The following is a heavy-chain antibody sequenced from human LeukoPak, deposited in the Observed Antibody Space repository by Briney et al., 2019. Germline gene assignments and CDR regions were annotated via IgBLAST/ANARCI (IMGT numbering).Heavy chain of an antibody. CDR3: ARQDYYDSSGYCDAFDI. CDR2: IYYSGRT. J-gene: IGHJ3*02. V-gene: IGHV4-39*01. Sequence: SETLSLTCTVSGGSISSSSYSWGWVRQPPGKGLEWIGSIYYSGRTYYNPSLRSRVTISVGTSKNQFSLKLSSVTAADTAVYYCARQDYYDSSGYCDAFDIWGQGTMVTVSS. CDR1: GGSISSSSYS. D-gene: IGHD3-22*01.